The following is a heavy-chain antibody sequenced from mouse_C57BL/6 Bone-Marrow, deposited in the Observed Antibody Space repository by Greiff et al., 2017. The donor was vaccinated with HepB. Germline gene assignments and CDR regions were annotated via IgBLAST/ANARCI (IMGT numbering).Heavy chain of an antibody. CDR2: IDPENGDT. D-gene: IGHD1-1*01. CDR1: GFNIKDDY. J-gene: IGHJ1*03. CDR3: TYYYGSYFDV. V-gene: IGHV14-4*01. Sequence: VQLQQSGAELVRPGASVKLSCTASGFNIKDDYMHWVKQRPEQGLEWIGWIDPENGDTEYASKFQGKATITADTSSNTAYLQLSSLTSEDAAVYYCTYYYGSYFDVWGTGTTVTVSS.